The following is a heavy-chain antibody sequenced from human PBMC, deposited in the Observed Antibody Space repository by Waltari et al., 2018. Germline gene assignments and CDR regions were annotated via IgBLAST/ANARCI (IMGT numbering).Heavy chain of an antibody. CDR1: GGSISSSNW. Sequence: QVQLQESGPGLVKPSGTLSLTCAVSGGSISSSNWWSWVRQPPGKGLEWIGEIYHSGRTNYNPSRKSGVTISVDKSKNQFYRKLSSVTAEDTAVYYWARDPQGSSLNWGSFGYWGQGTLVTVSS. D-gene: IGHD7-27*01. CDR2: IYHSGRT. J-gene: IGHJ4*02. V-gene: IGHV4-4*02. CDR3: ARDPQGSSLNWGSFGY.